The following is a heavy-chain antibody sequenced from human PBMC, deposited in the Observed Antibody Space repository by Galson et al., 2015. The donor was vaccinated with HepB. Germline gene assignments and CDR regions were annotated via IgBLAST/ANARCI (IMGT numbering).Heavy chain of an antibody. CDR1: GGSVTSVNYY. CDR2: ISYSGTT. D-gene: IGHD6-13*01. V-gene: IGHV4-39*01. J-gene: IGHJ4*02. CDR3: ARRALVGRIAAAAFDY. Sequence: ETLSLTCGVSGGSVTSVNYYWGWIRQPPGKGLEWIASISYSGTTYYNPSLQSRLTISVDTSRNLFSLNLNSVTAADTAVYFCARRALVGRIAAAAFDYWGQGTLVTVSS.